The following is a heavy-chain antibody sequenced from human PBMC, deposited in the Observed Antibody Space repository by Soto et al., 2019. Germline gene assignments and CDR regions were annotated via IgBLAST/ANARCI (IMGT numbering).Heavy chain of an antibody. CDR1: GYTFTGYY. V-gene: IGHV1-2*02. Sequence: ASVKVSCKASGYTFTGYYMHWVRQAPGQGFEWMGRISPKSGGTNYAQKFQGRITMTRDTSISTAYMELSRLRSDDTAVYYCRVTGVSEVDYWGQGTLVTVSS. CDR3: RVTGVSEVDY. D-gene: IGHD2-8*01. J-gene: IGHJ4*02. CDR2: ISPKSGGT.